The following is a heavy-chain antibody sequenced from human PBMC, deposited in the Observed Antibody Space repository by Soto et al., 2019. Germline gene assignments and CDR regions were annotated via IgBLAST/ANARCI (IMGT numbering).Heavy chain of an antibody. CDR1: GFTFSSYA. J-gene: IGHJ6*02. Sequence: GGSLRLSCAASGFTFSSYAMSWVRQAPGKGLEWVSAISGSGRSTYYADSVKGRFTISRDNSKNTLYLQMNSLRAEDTALYYCAKRFCSGGSCDIYYYYGMDVWGQGTTVTVSS. D-gene: IGHD2-15*01. V-gene: IGHV3-23*01. CDR3: AKRFCSGGSCDIYYYYGMDV. CDR2: ISGSGRST.